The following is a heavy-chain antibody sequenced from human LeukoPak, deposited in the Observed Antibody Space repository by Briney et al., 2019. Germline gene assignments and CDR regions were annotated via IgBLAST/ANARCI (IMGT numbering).Heavy chain of an antibody. CDR2: IRSTANGYAT. CDR1: GFTFSGSA. J-gene: IGHJ4*02. Sequence: GGSLRLSCAASGFTFSGSALHWVRQASGKGLEWVGRIRSTANGYATAYAASVKGRFTISRDDSKNTAYLQMDSLKTEDTAVCYCTGNYYGSGSYADFDYWGRGTLVTVSS. V-gene: IGHV3-73*01. CDR3: TGNYYGSGSYADFDY. D-gene: IGHD3-10*01.